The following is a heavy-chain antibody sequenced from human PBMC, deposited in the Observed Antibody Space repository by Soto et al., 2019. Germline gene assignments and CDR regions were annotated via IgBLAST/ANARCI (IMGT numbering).Heavy chain of an antibody. J-gene: IGHJ5*02. V-gene: IGHV2-5*01. D-gene: IGHD4-17*01. CDR2: IYWNDDE. CDR1: GFSLSTSGRG. Sequence: QITLKESGPTLVKPTQTLTLTCSFSGFSLSTSGRGVGWIRQPPGKALEWLALIYWNDDERYSPSLKNRVTITKDTHKNQVVLTMTNMDPVDTATYYCAHRGYGDYPRDNWFDPWGQGTLVTVSS. CDR3: AHRGYGDYPRDNWFDP.